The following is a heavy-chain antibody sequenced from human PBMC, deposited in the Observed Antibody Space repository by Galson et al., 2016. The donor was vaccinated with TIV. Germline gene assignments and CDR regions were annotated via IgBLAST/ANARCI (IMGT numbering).Heavy chain of an antibody. D-gene: IGHD2/OR15-2a*01. V-gene: IGHV4-59*01. CDR3: ARVTPAFYGVQTYHYFGMDV. CDR2: VYYTGST. CDR1: DDAISRYY. Sequence: ETLSLTCSVSDDAISRYYWSWIRVPPGKGLEWIGNVYYTGSTDYNPSLRSRVTMSVDLSKDKFSLSLNSVTAADTAVYYCARVTPAFYGVQTYHYFGMDVWGQGTSVTVSS. J-gene: IGHJ6*02.